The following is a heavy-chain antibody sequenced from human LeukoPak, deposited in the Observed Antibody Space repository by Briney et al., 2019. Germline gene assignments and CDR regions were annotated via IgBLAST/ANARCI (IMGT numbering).Heavy chain of an antibody. Sequence: GGSLRLSCAASGFTFSNAWMSWVRQAPGKGLEWVGRIKSKTDGGTTDYAAPVKGRFTISRDDSKNTLYLQMNSLKTEDTAVYFRTTDPTLAYCGGDCLGYWGQGTLVTVSS. D-gene: IGHD2-21*01. CDR2: IKSKTDGGTT. CDR3: TTDPTLAYCGGDCLGY. CDR1: GFTFSNAW. J-gene: IGHJ4*02. V-gene: IGHV3-15*01.